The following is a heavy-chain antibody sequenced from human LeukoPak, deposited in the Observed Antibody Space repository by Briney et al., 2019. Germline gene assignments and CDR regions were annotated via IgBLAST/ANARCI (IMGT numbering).Heavy chain of an antibody. CDR2: IYYSGST. J-gene: IGHJ6*02. D-gene: IGHD6-19*01. CDR3: ARVNRYSSGWYKYYYYGMDV. CDR1: GGSISSSSYY. V-gene: IGHV4-39*01. Sequence: SETLSLTCTVSGGSISSSSYYWGWIRQPPGKGLEWIGSIYYSGSTYYNPSLKSRVTISVDTSKNQFSLKLSSVTAADTAVYYCARVNRYSSGWYKYYYYGMDVWGQGTTVTVSS.